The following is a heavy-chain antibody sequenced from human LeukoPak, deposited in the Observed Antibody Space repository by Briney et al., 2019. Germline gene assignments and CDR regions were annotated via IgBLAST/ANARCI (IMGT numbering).Heavy chain of an antibody. J-gene: IGHJ5*02. CDR3: ARATTYYDFWSGYYIHPVNWFDP. V-gene: IGHV4-34*01. D-gene: IGHD3-3*01. CDR1: GGSFSGCY. CDR2: INHSGST. Sequence: PSETLSLTCAVYGGSFSGCYWSWIRQPPGKGLEWIGEINHSGSTNYNPSLKSRVTISVDTSKNQFSLKLSSVTAADTAVYYCARATTYYDFWSGYYIHPVNWFDPWGQGTLVTVSS.